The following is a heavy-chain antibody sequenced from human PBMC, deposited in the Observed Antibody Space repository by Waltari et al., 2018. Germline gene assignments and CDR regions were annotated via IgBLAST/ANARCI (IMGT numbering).Heavy chain of an antibody. D-gene: IGHD2-8*01. CDR3: ARRANKPGGWFDP. CDR2: IDYSGST. CDR1: GCSISSSSSH. J-gene: IGHJ5*02. Sequence: QLQLQESGPGLVKPSATLSLTCSVPGCSISSSSSHWVWIGQSPGQGLEWIGTIDYSGSTYYNPSLKSRVTISVDTSKNQFSLELRPVTAADTAVYYCARRANKPGGWFDPWGQGTLVAVSS. V-gene: IGHV4-39*07.